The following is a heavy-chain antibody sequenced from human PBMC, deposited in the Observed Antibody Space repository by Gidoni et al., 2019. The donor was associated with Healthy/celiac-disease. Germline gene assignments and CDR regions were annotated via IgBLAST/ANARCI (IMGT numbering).Heavy chain of an antibody. V-gene: IGHV3-30-3*01. CDR2: ISYDGSNK. CDR3: ARDRSSRWCFDMDV. D-gene: IGHD6-13*01. CDR1: GFTFSSYA. Sequence: QVQLVESGGGVVQPGRSLRLSCAASGFTFSSYAMHWVRQAPGKGLEWVAVISYDGSNKYYADAVKGRFTISRDNSKNTLYLQMNSLRAEDTAVYYCARDRSSRWCFDMDVWGKGTTVTVSS. J-gene: IGHJ6*03.